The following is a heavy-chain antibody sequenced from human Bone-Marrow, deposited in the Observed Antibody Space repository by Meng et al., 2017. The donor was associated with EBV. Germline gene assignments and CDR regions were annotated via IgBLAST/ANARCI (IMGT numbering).Heavy chain of an antibody. CDR1: GYTFTSYD. V-gene: IGHV1-8*01. D-gene: IGHD6-13*01. CDR2: MNPNSGNT. J-gene: IGHJ2*01. Sequence: QVQLVQSGAEGKKPGALVKVSCKASGYTFTSYDINWVRQATGQGLEWMGWMNPNSGNTGYAQKFQGRVTMTRNTSISTAYMELSSLRSEDTAVYYCARPGSSWYPYWYFDLWGRGTLVTVSS. CDR3: ARPGSSWYPYWYFDL.